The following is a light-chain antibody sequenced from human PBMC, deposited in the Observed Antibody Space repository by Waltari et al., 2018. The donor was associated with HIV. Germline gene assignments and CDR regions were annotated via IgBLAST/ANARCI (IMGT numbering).Light chain of an antibody. V-gene: IGKV4-1*01. J-gene: IGKJ4*01. CDR3: QQYADSELT. Sequence: DIVMTQSPDSLAVSLGERATINCKSSQSVLYSSNNKNYLAWYQQKPGQPPKLLFYWASTRESGVPDRFSGSGSGTDFTLTISRLEPEDFAVYYCQQYADSELTFGGGTKVEIK. CDR1: QSVLYSSNNKNY. CDR2: WAS.